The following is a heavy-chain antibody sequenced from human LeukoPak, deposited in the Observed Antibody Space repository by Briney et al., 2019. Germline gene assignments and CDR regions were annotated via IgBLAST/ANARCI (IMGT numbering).Heavy chain of an antibody. CDR3: AGSRDGYNTVY. J-gene: IGHJ4*02. CDR2: IYYSGST. D-gene: IGHD5-24*01. CDR1: GGSISSYY. V-gene: IGHV4-59*01. Sequence: PSETLSLTCTVSGGSISSYYWSWIRQPPGKGLEWIGYIYYSGSTNYNPSLKSRVTISVDTSKNQFSLKLSSVTAADTAVYYCAGSRDGYNTVYWGQGTLVTVSS.